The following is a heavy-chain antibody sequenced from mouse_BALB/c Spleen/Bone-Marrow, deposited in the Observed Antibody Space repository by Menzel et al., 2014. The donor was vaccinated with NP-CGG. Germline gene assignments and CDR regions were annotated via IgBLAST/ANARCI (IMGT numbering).Heavy chain of an antibody. Sequence: EVMLVESGGGLVKPGGSLKLSCAASGFTFSSNGMSWVRQTPVKRLEWVATISGGGNYTYYPDSVKGRFTISRDNAKNNLYLQMSSLRSEDTALYYCARNYYGYDGYFDYWGQGTTLTVSS. CDR1: GFTFSSNG. J-gene: IGHJ2*01. CDR3: ARNYYGYDGYFDY. CDR2: ISGGGNYT. V-gene: IGHV5-9-2*01. D-gene: IGHD2-2*01.